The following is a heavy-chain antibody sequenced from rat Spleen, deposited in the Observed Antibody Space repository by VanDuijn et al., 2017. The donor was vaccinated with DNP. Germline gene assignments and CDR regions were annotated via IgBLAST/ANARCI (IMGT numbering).Heavy chain of an antibody. D-gene: IGHD1-2*01. CDR2: IRYDGATT. V-gene: IGHV5-22*01. CDR3: ARGSTSIYWYFDF. J-gene: IGHJ2*01. CDR1: GFTFSDYY. Sequence: EVQLVESGGGLVQPGRSMKLSCAASGFTFSDYYMAWVRQAPTKGLEWVAYIRYDGATTYYGDSVKGRFTISRDDAKSSLYLQMNSLKSEETATDYCARGSTSIYWYFDFWGQGVVVTVSS.